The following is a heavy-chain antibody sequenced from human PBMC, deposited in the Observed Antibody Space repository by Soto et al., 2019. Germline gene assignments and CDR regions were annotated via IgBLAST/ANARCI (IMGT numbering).Heavy chain of an antibody. V-gene: IGHV2-5*02. CDR3: ARSFTATRMCNWLDP. Sequence: GSGPTLVNPTQTLTLTCTFSGLSLSTRGVGVGWIRQPPGKALEWLALIYWDEDKRYSPSLKSRLTITRDTPRNQVVLTMTNMDPVDTATYYCARSFTATRMCNWLDPWGQGTLVTVSS. CDR1: GLSLSTRGVG. CDR2: IYWDEDK. J-gene: IGHJ5*02. D-gene: IGHD1-7*01.